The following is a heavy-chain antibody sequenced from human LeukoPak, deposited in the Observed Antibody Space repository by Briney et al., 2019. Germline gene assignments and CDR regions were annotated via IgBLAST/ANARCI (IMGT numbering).Heavy chain of an antibody. V-gene: IGHV4-34*01. CDR1: GGSFSGYY. CDR3: ARGGLRYYDFWSGYRCMDV. CDR2: INHSGST. J-gene: IGHJ6*02. Sequence: PSETLSLTCAVYGGSFSGYYWSWIRQPPGKGLEWIGEINHSGSTNYNPSLKSRVTISVDTSKNQFSLKLSSVTAADTAVYYCARGGLRYYDFWSGYRCMDVWGQGTTVTVSS. D-gene: IGHD3-3*01.